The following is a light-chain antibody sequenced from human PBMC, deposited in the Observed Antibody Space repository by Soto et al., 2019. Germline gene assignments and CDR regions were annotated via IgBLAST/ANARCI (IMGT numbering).Light chain of an antibody. J-gene: IGKJ4*01. Sequence: EIVLTQSPGTLSLSLGERATLSCRASQSVSSSFFAWYQQKPGQAPRLIIYGASSRATGIPDRFSGSGSGTDFTLTISRLQPEDVAVYYCQQYDSSPLTFGGGTKVEIK. V-gene: IGKV3-20*01. CDR2: GAS. CDR1: QSVSSSF. CDR3: QQYDSSPLT.